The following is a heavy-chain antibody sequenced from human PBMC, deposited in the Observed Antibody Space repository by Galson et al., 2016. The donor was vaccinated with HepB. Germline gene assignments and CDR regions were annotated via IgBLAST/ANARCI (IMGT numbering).Heavy chain of an antibody. Sequence: SLRLSCAASGFTVSNNYMSWVRQAPGKGLEWVSDIYSGGSTYYADSVKGRFTISRDNSKNTLYLQMNSLRAEDTAVYYCARDPMATRYYYYGMDVWGQGTTVTVSS. V-gene: IGHV3-53*01. CDR3: ARDPMATRYYYYGMDV. CDR2: IYSGGST. CDR1: GFTVSNNY. J-gene: IGHJ6*02. D-gene: IGHD5-24*01.